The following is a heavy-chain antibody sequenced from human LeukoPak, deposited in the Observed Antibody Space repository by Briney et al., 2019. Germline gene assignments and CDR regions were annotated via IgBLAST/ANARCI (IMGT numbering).Heavy chain of an antibody. V-gene: IGHV4-4*07. CDR1: DDSISNYY. Sequence: SETLSLTCTVSDDSISNYYWSWIRQPAGEGLEWIGRIYSSGITNYNPSLKSRVTMSVDTSKNQFSLKLSSVTAADTAVYYCARDGVYGNSRYFDSWGQEALVTVSS. CDR2: IYSSGIT. D-gene: IGHD4-23*01. CDR3: ARDGVYGNSRYFDS. J-gene: IGHJ4*02.